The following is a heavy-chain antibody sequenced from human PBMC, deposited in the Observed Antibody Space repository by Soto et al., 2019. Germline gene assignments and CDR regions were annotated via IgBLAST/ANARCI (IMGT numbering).Heavy chain of an antibody. CDR1: GGTFSSYT. V-gene: IGHV1-69*02. D-gene: IGHD6-6*01. CDR2: IIPILGIA. Sequence: SVKVSCTASGGTFSSYTISWVRQAPGQGLEWMGRIIPILGIANYAQKFQGRVTITADKSTSTAYMELSSLRSEDTAVYYCARSSSSFWWFDPWGQGTLVTVSS. J-gene: IGHJ5*02. CDR3: ARSSSSFWWFDP.